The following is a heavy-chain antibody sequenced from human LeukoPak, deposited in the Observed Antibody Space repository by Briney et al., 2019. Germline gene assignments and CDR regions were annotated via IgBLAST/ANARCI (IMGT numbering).Heavy chain of an antibody. J-gene: IGHJ4*02. CDR2: IRYDGSNK. D-gene: IGHD3-10*01. Sequence: GGSLRLSCAASGFTFSSYGMHWVRQAPGKGLEWVAFIRYDGSNKYYADSVKGRFTISRDNSKNTLYLQMNSLRAEDTAVYYCAKDLPDYYGSGSPPDYWGQGTLVTVST. CDR1: GFTFSSYG. V-gene: IGHV3-30*02. CDR3: AKDLPDYYGSGSPPDY.